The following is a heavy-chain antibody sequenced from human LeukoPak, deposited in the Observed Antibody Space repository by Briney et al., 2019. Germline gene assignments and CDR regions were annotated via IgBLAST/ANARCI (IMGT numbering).Heavy chain of an antibody. V-gene: IGHV1-2*02. Sequence: ASVKVSCKASGYTFTGYYMHWVRQAPGQGLEWMGWINPNSGGTNYAQKFQGGVTMTRDTSITTAYMELSSLRSDDTAVYYCARNVGEYCSSTNCYASHYWGQGTLVTVSS. J-gene: IGHJ4*02. CDR2: INPNSGGT. CDR1: GYTFTGYY. CDR3: ARNVGEYCSSTNCYASHY. D-gene: IGHD2-2*01.